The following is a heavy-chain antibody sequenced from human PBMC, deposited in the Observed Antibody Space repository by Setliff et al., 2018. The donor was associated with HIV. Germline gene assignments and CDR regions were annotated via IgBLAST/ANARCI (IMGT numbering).Heavy chain of an antibody. D-gene: IGHD6-19*01. CDR1: GFTFSSYS. CDR3: TAGYSSGLVNTFDI. Sequence: LRLSCAASGFTFSSYSMNWVRQAPGKGLEWVSYISSSSSYTHYADSVKGRFTISRDNVKNSLYLQMNSLKTEDTAMYYCTAGYSSGLVNTFDIWGQGTMVTVSS. CDR2: ISSSSSYT. V-gene: IGHV3-21*03. J-gene: IGHJ3*02.